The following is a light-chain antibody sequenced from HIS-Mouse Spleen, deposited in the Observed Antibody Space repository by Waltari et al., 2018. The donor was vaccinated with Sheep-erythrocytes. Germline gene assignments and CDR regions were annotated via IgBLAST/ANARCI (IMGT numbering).Light chain of an antibody. CDR3: YSAADNNLV. CDR1: VLAKKY. CDR2: KDG. J-gene: IGLJ3*02. Sequence: SYELTQPSSVSVSPGQTARITCSGDVLAKKYARWFQQKPGQAPVLVVYKDGERPSGPPGRFSGSSSGTTVTLTISGAQVEDEADYYCYSAADNNLVFGGGTKLTVL. V-gene: IGLV3-27*01.